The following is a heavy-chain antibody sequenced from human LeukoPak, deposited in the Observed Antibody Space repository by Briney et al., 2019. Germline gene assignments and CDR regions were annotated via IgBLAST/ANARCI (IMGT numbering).Heavy chain of an antibody. CDR2: IVYSGST. D-gene: IGHD5-24*01. Sequence: SQTLSLTCSVSGVSIRGSDSYWGWIRQTPGKGLEYIGAIVYSGSTFTNPSLESRVTISVDTSKNHFALTLRSVTAADTAVYYCARQDDGYRGPTYFDSWGQGTLVTVSS. CDR1: GVSIRGSDSY. CDR3: ARQDDGYRGPTYFDS. J-gene: IGHJ4*02. V-gene: IGHV4-39*01.